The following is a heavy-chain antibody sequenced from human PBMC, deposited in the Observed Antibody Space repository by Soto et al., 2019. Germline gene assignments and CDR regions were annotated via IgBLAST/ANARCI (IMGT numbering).Heavy chain of an antibody. CDR3: ARAKSSSYWFDP. Sequence: AAVKVSCKASGYTFTGYYMHWVRQAPGQGLEWMGWINPNSGGTNYAQKFQGWVTMTRDTSISTAYMELSRLRSDDTAVYYCARAKSSSYWFDPWGQGTLVTVSS. CDR1: GYTFTGYY. V-gene: IGHV1-2*04. D-gene: IGHD6-6*01. J-gene: IGHJ5*02. CDR2: INPNSGGT.